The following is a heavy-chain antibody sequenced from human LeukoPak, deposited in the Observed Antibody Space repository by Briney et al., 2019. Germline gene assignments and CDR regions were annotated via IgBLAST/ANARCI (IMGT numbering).Heavy chain of an antibody. CDR3: ARQITMVRGVIDYYYYYGMDV. CDR1: GFTVSSNY. CDR2: IYSGGST. V-gene: IGHV3-53*01. D-gene: IGHD3-10*01. Sequence: PGGSLRLSCAASGFTVSSNYMSWVRQAPGKGLEWVSVIYSGGSTYYADSVKGRFTISRDNSKNTLYLQMNSLRAEDTAVYYCARQITMVRGVIDYYYYYGMDVWGQGTTVTVSS. J-gene: IGHJ6*02.